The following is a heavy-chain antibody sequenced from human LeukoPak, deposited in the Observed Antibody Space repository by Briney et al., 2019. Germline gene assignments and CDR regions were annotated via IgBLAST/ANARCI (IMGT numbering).Heavy chain of an antibody. CDR1: GFTVRDYW. J-gene: IGHJ3*02. V-gene: IGHV3-74*01. Sequence: PGGSLRLSCAASGFTVRDYWMHWVRQVPGKGLLWVSRINSDARRPSYAGFVKGRFTISRDNAKNTLYLQMNSLRVEDTALYYCARETREAGSGDHQTDAFDIWGQGTMVSVSS. CDR2: INSDARRP. D-gene: IGHD2-15*01. CDR3: ARETREAGSGDHQTDAFDI.